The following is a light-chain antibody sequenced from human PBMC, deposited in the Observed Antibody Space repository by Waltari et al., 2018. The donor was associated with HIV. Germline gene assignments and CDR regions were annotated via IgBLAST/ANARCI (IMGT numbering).Light chain of an antibody. CDR2: AAS. J-gene: IGKJ1*01. V-gene: IGKV1-39*01. Sequence: DIQMTQSPSSLSASVGDRVTIICRASQSIRTYLNWYQQKPGKAPKLLIYAASSLQSGVPSRFSGSGSGTDFTRTISSLQPEDFATYYWQQSYSTLCTFGQGTKVEIK. CDR3: QQSYSTLCT. CDR1: QSIRTY.